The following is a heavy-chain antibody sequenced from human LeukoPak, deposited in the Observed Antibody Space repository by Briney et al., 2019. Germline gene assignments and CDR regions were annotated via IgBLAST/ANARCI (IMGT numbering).Heavy chain of an antibody. J-gene: IGHJ4*02. Sequence: GGSLRLSCAASGFTFSSYSMNWVRQAPGKGLEWVSSISSSSSYIYYADSVKGPFTISRDNAKNSLYLQMNSLRAEDTAVYYCARDTAYYYDSSGYVDYWGQGTLVTVSS. CDR2: ISSSSSYI. V-gene: IGHV3-21*01. CDR3: ARDTAYYYDSSGYVDY. D-gene: IGHD3-22*01. CDR1: GFTFSSYS.